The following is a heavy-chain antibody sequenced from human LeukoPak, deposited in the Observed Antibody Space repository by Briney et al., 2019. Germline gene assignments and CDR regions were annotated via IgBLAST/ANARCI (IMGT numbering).Heavy chain of an antibody. D-gene: IGHD3-22*01. CDR2: IYYSGST. V-gene: IGHV4-59*01. CDR3: ARGLYYYDSSIAY. J-gene: IGHJ4*02. Sequence: SETLSLTCTVSGGSISNYYWSWIRQPPGKGLEWVGYIYYSGSTNYSPSLKSRVTISVDTSKNQFSLKLSPVTAADTAVYYCARGLYYYDSSIAYWGQGTLVTVSS. CDR1: GGSISNYY.